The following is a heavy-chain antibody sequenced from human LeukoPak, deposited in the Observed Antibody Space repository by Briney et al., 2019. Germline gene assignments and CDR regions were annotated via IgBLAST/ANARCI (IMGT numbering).Heavy chain of an antibody. CDR3: ARGEVDSNLDY. Sequence: GGSLRLSCAASGFIFSDYWMNWLRQAPGKGLEWVANIEQDGSEEYYVDSVKGRFTISRDNGKNPLYLQMNSLRAEDTAVYYCARGEVDSNLDYWGQGTLVTVSS. V-gene: IGHV3-7*05. J-gene: IGHJ4*02. CDR1: GFIFSDYW. CDR2: IEQDGSEE. D-gene: IGHD4-11*01.